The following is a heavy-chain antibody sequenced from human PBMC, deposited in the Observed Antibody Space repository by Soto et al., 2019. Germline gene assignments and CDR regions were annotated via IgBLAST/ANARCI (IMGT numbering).Heavy chain of an antibody. Sequence: ASVKVSCKASGYTFTSYAMHWVRQAPGQRLEWMGWINAGNGNTKYSQKFQGRVTITRATSASTAYMELSSLRSEDTAVYYCARGSGSYYAFDIWGQGTMVTVSS. J-gene: IGHJ3*02. CDR3: ARGSGSYYAFDI. V-gene: IGHV1-3*01. D-gene: IGHD1-26*01. CDR2: INAGNGNT. CDR1: GYTFTSYA.